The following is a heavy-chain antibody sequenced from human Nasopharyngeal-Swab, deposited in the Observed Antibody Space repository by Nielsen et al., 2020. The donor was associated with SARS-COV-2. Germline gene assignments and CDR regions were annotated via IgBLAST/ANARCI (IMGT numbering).Heavy chain of an antibody. J-gene: IGHJ3*02. D-gene: IGHD3-16*02. CDR3: ARAHYDYIGGSYRSAFQDDAFDI. V-gene: IGHV4-34*01. CDR2: INHKRGT. Sequence: WIRQPPGKGLEWIGEINHKRGTNYNPSLESRVTVSLDTSKSQLSLRLISVTAADTAVYYCARAHYDYIGGSYRSAFQDDAFDIWGQGTMVTVSS.